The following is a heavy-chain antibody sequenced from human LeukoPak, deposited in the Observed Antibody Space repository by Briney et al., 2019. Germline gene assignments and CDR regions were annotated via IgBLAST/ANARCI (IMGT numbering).Heavy chain of an antibody. CDR3: ARTGGIGAFDI. CDR2: ISSSSSLI. J-gene: IGHJ3*02. Sequence: GGSLRLSCAASGFTFSSYGMNWVPQAPGKGLEWVSYISSSSSLIYSADSVKGRFTISRDNAKNSLYLQINSLRDEDTAVYYCARTGGIGAFDIWGQGTMVTVSS. D-gene: IGHD1-26*01. V-gene: IGHV3-48*02. CDR1: GFTFSSYG.